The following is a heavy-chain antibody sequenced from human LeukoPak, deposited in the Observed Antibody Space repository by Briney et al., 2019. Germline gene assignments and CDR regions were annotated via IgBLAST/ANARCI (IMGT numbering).Heavy chain of an antibody. D-gene: IGHD3-22*01. J-gene: IGHJ4*02. CDR3: AKDPTDFDSSGQTYFDY. Sequence: PGGSLRLSCAASGFTFSNYAMHWVRQAPGKGLEWLAYIRYDGSSKYYADFVKGRFTISRDYSKNTLYLQMNSLRAEDTAVYYCAKDPTDFDSSGQTYFDYWGQGSLVTVSS. V-gene: IGHV3-30*02. CDR1: GFTFSNYA. CDR2: IRYDGSSK.